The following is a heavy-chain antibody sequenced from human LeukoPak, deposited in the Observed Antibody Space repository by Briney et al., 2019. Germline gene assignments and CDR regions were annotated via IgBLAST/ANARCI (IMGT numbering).Heavy chain of an antibody. CDR2: ISIGGNT. D-gene: IGHD6-19*01. V-gene: IGHV3-23*01. Sequence: GGSLRLSCAASGFTFNSYALSWVRQAPGKGLHYVSAISIGGNTFYADSVKGRFTISRDNSKNTLYLQMSSLRVEDTAAYYCARIVQWPKGFDHWGQGTLVTVSS. J-gene: IGHJ4*02. CDR1: GFTFNSYA. CDR3: ARIVQWPKGFDH.